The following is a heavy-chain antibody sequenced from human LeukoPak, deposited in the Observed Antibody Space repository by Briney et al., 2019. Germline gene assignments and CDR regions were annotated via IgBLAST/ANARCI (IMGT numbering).Heavy chain of an antibody. D-gene: IGHD3/OR15-3a*01. V-gene: IGHV3-49*03. Sequence: GGSLRLSCKGSGFTFGDYAINWFRQAPGKGLKWVGFIRSKAYGGTTEYAASVEGRFTISRDDSESIAYLQMTSLKIEDTAVYYCSREDSVRRLPPFDYWGQGTLVTVSS. J-gene: IGHJ4*02. CDR3: SREDSVRRLPPFDY. CDR1: GFTFGDYA. CDR2: IRSKAYGGTT.